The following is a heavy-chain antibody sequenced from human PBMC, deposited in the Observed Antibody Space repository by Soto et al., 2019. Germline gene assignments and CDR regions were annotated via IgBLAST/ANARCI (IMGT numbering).Heavy chain of an antibody. V-gene: IGHV1-69*02. CDR3: ARGSSWSGGDY. D-gene: IGHD6-13*01. J-gene: IGHJ4*02. CDR1: GGTFRSYS. CDR2: IIPILGIA. Sequence: GASVKVSCKASGGTFRSYSSSWVRQAPGKGLEWMGRIIPILGIANSAQKFQGRVTITADKSTSTAYMELSSLRSEDTAVYYCARGSSWSGGDYWGQGTLVTVSS.